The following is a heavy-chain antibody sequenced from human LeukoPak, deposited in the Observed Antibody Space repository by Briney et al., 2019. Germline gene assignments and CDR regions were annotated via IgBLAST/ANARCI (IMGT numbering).Heavy chain of an antibody. Sequence: QPGGSLRLSCAASGFTFSSYAMSWVRQAPGKGLEWVSVISGSGGSTYYADSVKGRFTISRDNSKNTLYLQMNSLRAEDTALYYCAKYWGAYGDYRGRYMDVWGKGTTVTVSS. V-gene: IGHV3-23*01. CDR1: GFTFSSYA. CDR2: ISGSGGST. J-gene: IGHJ6*03. D-gene: IGHD4-17*01. CDR3: AKYWGAYGDYRGRYMDV.